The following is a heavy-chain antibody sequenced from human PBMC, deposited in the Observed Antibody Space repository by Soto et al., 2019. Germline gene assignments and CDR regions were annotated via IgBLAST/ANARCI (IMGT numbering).Heavy chain of an antibody. CDR1: GFTFSSYG. V-gene: IGHV3-33*01. CDR3: ARGLYDFWSGSNWYFDL. J-gene: IGHJ2*01. D-gene: IGHD3-3*01. CDR2: IWYDGSNK. Sequence: QVQLVESGGGVVQPGRSLRLSCAASGFTFSSYGMHWVRQAPGKGLEWVAVIWYDGSNKYYADSVKGRFTISRDNSKNTLYLQMNSLRAEDTAVYYCARGLYDFWSGSNWYFDLWGRGTLVTVSS.